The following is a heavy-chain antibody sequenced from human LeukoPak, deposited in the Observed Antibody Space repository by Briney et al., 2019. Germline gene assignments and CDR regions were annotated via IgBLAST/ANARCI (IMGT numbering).Heavy chain of an antibody. CDR2: IIPIFGTA. V-gene: IGHV1-69*01. D-gene: IGHD3-10*01. J-gene: IGHJ4*02. CDR3: ATGITMVRGVIGY. Sequence: ASVKVSCKASGGTFSSYAISWVRQAPGQGLEWMGGIIPIFGTANYAQKFQGRVTITADESTSTAYMELSSLRSEDTAVYYCATGITMVRGVIGYWGQGTLVTVSS. CDR1: GGTFSSYA.